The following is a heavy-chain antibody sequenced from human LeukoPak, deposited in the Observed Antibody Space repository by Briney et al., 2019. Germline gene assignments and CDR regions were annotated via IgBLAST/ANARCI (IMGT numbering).Heavy chain of an antibody. J-gene: IGHJ4*02. D-gene: IGHD5-18*01. CDR3: AKDMGYTFGHAFDY. V-gene: IGHV3-21*01. Sequence: GGSLRLSCAASGFTVSSNYMSWVRQAPGKGLEWVSSISSSSSYIYYADSVKGRFTISRDNSKNTLYLQMNSLRTEDTAMYYCAKDMGYTFGHAFDYWGQGTLVTVSS. CDR1: GFTVSSNY. CDR2: ISSSSSYI.